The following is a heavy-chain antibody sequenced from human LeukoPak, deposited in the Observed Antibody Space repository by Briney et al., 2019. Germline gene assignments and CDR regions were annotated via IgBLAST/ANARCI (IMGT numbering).Heavy chain of an antibody. Sequence: GESLKISCKASGYRFTTYWLGWVRQMPGKGLEWMGIIYPGDSDTRYSPSFEGQVTISADKSVTTAYLQWSSLKASDTAMYYCARQITDQSSGYDSIDYWGQGTLVTVSS. V-gene: IGHV5-51*01. CDR1: GYRFTTYW. CDR2: IYPGDSDT. D-gene: IGHD5-12*01. CDR3: ARQITDQSSGYDSIDY. J-gene: IGHJ4*02.